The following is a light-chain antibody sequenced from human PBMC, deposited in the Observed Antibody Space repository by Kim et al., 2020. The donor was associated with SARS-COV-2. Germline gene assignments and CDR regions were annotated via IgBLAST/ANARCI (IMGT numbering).Light chain of an antibody. J-gene: IGLJ1*01. CDR1: SSNIGADYH. CDR3: QSYDSSLGDDV. CDR2: VNT. V-gene: IGLV1-40*01. Sequence: QSVLTQPPSVSGAPGQRVTISCTAGSSNIGADYHVNWYQQLSGTVTNLLIYVNTNRPSGVPDRFSGSKSGTSASLAITSLQAEDEADYYCQSYDSSLGDDVCGSGTKVTDL.